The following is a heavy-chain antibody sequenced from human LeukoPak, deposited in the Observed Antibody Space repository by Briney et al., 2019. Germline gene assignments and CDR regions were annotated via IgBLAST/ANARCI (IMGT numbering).Heavy chain of an antibody. V-gene: IGHV3-15*07. CDR2: IKSKTDGGTT. CDR3: TTGNQYDFWSGYPPFDY. D-gene: IGHD3-3*01. CDR1: GFTFSSFV. J-gene: IGHJ4*02. Sequence: GGSLRLSCAASGFTFSSFVMHWVRQAPGKGLEWVGRIKSKTDGGTTDYAAPVKGRFTISRDDSKNTLYLQMNSLKTEDTAVYYCTTGNQYDFWSGYPPFDYWGQGTLVTVSS.